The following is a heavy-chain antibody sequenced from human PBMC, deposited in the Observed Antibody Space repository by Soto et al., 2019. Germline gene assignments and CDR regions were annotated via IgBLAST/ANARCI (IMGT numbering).Heavy chain of an antibody. CDR3: ARGIDGYRFDP. CDR1: GDSVGSDKYH. V-gene: IGHV4-31*03. Sequence: QVQLQESGPGLVKPSQTLSLTCIVSGDSVGSDKYHCTWIRQLPGKGLEYIGYFYNSRTTFYNPSLKSRVTISLGPSENQFSLHVRSVTAADTAVYYCARGIDGYRFDPWGQGTLVTVSS. CDR2: FYNSRTT. D-gene: IGHD5-18*01. J-gene: IGHJ5*02.